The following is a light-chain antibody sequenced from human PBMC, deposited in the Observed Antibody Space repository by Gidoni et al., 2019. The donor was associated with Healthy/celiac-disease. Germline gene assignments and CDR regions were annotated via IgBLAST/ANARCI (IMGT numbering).Light chain of an antibody. CDR1: QSVSSY. V-gene: IGKV3-11*01. J-gene: IGKJ3*01. CDR2: DAS. CDR3: QQRSNWPLFT. Sequence: EIVLTQSPATLSLSPGARATLSCRASQSVSSYLAWYQQKPGQAPRLLIYDASNRATGIPARFSGSGSGTDFTLTISSLGPEDFAVYYCQQRSNWPLFTFGPGTKVDIK.